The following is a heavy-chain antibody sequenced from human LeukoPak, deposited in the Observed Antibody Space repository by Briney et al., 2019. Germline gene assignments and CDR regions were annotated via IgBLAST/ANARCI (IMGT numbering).Heavy chain of an antibody. D-gene: IGHD1-1*01. J-gene: IGHJ3*02. CDR1: GDSVSSNSAA. CDR2: TYLRSKWYN. V-gene: IGHV6-1*01. CDR3: ARNGIGTTYDAFGI. Sequence: SQTLSLTCAISGDSVSSNSAAWNWIRQSPSRGLEWMGRTYLRSKWYNDYAVSVKSRIIINADTSKNHLSLQLNSVTPEDMAVYFCARNGIGTTYDAFGIWGQGTMVTVSS.